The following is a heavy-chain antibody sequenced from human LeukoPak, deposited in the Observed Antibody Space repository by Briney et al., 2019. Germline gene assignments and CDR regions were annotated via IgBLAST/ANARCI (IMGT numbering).Heavy chain of an antibody. CDR1: GGTFSTYA. V-gene: IGHV1-69*05. CDR2: IIPIFGTT. Sequence: SVKVSCKASGGTFSTYAVTWVRQAPGQWLEWMAEIIPIFGTTNYAQKLQGRVTMTTDKSTSTAYMELRSLRSDDTAVYYCARSGAYDILTGYQAYYFDYWGQGTLVTVSS. J-gene: IGHJ4*02. CDR3: ARSGAYDILTGYQAYYFDY. D-gene: IGHD3-9*01.